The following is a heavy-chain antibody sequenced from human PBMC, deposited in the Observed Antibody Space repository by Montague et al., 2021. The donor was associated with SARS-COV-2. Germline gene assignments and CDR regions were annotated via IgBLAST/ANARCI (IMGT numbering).Heavy chain of an antibody. CDR3: ARAAQKQYVLLWFGELLHDAFDI. CDR1: GFTFSSYA. Sequence: SLRLSCAASGFTFSSYAMHWVRQAPGKGLEWVAVISYDGSNKYYSDSXKVRFTISRDNSKNTLYLQMNSLRAEDTAVYYCARAAQKQYVLLWFGELLHDAFDIWGQGTMVTVSS. D-gene: IGHD3-10*01. CDR2: ISYDGSNK. J-gene: IGHJ3*02. V-gene: IGHV3-30-3*01.